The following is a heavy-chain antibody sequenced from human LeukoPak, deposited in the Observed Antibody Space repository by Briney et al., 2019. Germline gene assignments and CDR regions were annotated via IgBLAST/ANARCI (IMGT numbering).Heavy chain of an antibody. CDR1: GYTFTSYY. V-gene: IGHV1-46*01. J-gene: IGHJ4*02. D-gene: IGHD3-9*01. Sequence: ASVKVSCKASGYTFTSYYMHWVRQAPGQGLEWMGIINPSGGSTSYAQKFQGRVTMTRDTSTSTVYMELSSPRSEDTAVYYCARGDYDLLTGSYSNFDYWGQGTLVTVSS. CDR2: INPSGGST. CDR3: ARGDYDLLTGSYSNFDY.